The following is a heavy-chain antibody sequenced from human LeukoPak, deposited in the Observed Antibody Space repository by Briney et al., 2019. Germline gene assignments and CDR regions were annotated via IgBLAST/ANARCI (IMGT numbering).Heavy chain of an antibody. V-gene: IGHV4-4*09. Sequence: SETLSLTCTVSGGSISSYYWSWLRQPPGKGLEWIGYIYTSGSTNYNPSLKSRVTISVDTSKNQFSLKLSSVTAADTAVYYCARRQYSGYVDYWGQGTLVTVSS. CDR1: GGSISSYY. CDR3: ARRQYSGYVDY. J-gene: IGHJ4*02. D-gene: IGHD5-12*01. CDR2: IYTSGST.